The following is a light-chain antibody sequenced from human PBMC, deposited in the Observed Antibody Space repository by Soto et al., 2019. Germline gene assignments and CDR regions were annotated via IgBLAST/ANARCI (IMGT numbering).Light chain of an antibody. Sequence: EFVLTQSPGTLSLSPGERATLSCRASQSVRSNYLAWYQQKPGQSPRLLIYGVSNRATGIPDRFSGSRSGTDFTLTISRLEPEDFAVFYCQHYGSSAYTFGQGTTLEIK. CDR3: QHYGSSAYT. CDR2: GVS. CDR1: QSVRSNY. V-gene: IGKV3-20*01. J-gene: IGKJ2*01.